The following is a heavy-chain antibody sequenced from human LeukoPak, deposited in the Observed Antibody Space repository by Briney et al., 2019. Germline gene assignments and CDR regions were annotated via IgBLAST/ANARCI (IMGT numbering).Heavy chain of an antibody. CDR1: GFTFSSYA. J-gene: IGHJ4*02. V-gene: IGHV3-23*01. Sequence: PGGSPRLSCAAAGFTFSSYAMSWVRQAPGKGLEWVSAISGSGGSTYYADSVKGRFTISRDNSKNTLYLQMNSLRAEDTAVYYCANIVVIAATGIDYWGQGTLVTVSS. D-gene: IGHD2-15*01. CDR3: ANIVVIAATGIDY. CDR2: ISGSGGST.